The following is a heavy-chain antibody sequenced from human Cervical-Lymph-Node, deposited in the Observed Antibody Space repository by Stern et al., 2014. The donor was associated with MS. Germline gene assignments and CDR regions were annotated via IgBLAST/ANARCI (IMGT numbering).Heavy chain of an antibody. V-gene: IGHV3-11*01. J-gene: IGHJ4*02. D-gene: IGHD3-10*01. CDR1: GFTFSDYY. CDR2: ISSRDGTI. CDR3: ARAAGSEEDS. Sequence: VQLVESGGGLVKPGGSLRLSCIASGFTFSDYYMTWIRQAPGKGLEWIAYISSRDGTIYYGDSVRGRFTISRDNARNTLFLHMNSLRAEDTAVYYCARAAGSEEDSWGQGTLVTVSS.